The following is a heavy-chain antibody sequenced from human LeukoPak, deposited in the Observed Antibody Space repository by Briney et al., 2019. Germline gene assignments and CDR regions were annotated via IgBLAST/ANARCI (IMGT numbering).Heavy chain of an antibody. CDR1: GFTFSSYE. V-gene: IGHV3-48*03. CDR2: ISSSGSTI. D-gene: IGHD1-26*01. CDR3: ARQTTNDAFDI. Sequence: PGGSLRLSCAASGFTFSSYEMNLVRQAPGKGLEWVSYISSSGSTIYYADSVKGRFTISRDNAKNSLYLQMNSLRAEDTAVYYCARQTTNDAFDIWGQGTMVTVSS. J-gene: IGHJ3*02.